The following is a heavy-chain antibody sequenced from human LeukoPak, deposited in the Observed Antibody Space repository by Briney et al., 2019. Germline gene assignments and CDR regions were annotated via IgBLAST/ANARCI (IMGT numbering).Heavy chain of an antibody. Sequence: GGSLRLSCAASGITVSRNHMSWVRQAPGKGLEWVSGIYSGGSTFDADSVKGRFTSSRDTSKNTFYLQMNSLRVEDTAVYYCARAIPYSGIYIWYFDSWGQGTLVTVSS. D-gene: IGHD1-26*01. CDR3: ARAIPYSGIYIWYFDS. V-gene: IGHV3-66*02. J-gene: IGHJ4*02. CDR2: IYSGGST. CDR1: GITVSRNH.